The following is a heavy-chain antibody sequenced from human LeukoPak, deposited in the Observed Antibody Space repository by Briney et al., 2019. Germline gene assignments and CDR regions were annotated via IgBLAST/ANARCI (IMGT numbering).Heavy chain of an antibody. Sequence: PSETLSLTCTVSGGSISSGGYYWSWIRQHPGKGLEWIGYIYYSGSTYYNPSLKSRVTISVDTSKNQFSLKLSSVTAADTAVYYCARGEGNWNYYFDYWGQGTLVTVSS. CDR2: IYYSGST. D-gene: IGHD1-7*01. CDR3: ARGEGNWNYYFDY. V-gene: IGHV4-31*03. J-gene: IGHJ4*02. CDR1: GGSISSGGYY.